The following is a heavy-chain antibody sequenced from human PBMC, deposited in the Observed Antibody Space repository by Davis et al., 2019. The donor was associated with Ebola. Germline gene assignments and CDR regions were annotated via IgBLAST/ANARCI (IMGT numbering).Heavy chain of an antibody. Sequence: ASVKVSCKASGFTLTNYAIHWVRQAPGQRLEWMGWVHGGNGNTKYSQRFQGRVTITTDTYASTAYLDLSSLRSDDTAVFYCARATFGYNSGWYADYWGQGTLVTVSS. V-gene: IGHV1-3*01. CDR3: ARATFGYNSGWYADY. J-gene: IGHJ4*02. CDR2: VHGGNGNT. CDR1: GFTLTNYA. D-gene: IGHD6-19*01.